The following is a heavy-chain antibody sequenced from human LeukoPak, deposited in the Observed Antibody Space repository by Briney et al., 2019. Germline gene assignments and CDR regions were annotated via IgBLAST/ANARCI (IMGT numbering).Heavy chain of an antibody. D-gene: IGHD3-22*01. J-gene: IGHJ4*02. CDR2: ISSSSSYI. V-gene: IGHV3-21*01. Sequence: GGSLRLSCAASGFTFSSYSMNWVRQAPGKGLEWVSSISSSSSYIYYADSVKGRFTISRDNAKNSLYLQMNSLRAEDTAVYYCARGPVGYYYDSSGYSPFDYWGQGTLVTVSS. CDR1: GFTFSSYS. CDR3: ARGPVGYYYDSSGYSPFDY.